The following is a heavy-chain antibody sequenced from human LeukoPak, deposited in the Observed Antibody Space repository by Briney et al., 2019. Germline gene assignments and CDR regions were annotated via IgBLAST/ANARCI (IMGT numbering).Heavy chain of an antibody. CDR1: GYTLTELS. CDR3: SVGGWYGIGFDY. CDR2: FDPEDGET. V-gene: IGHV1-24*01. Sequence: APVKVSCKVSGYTLTELSVHWVRQAPGKGLEWMGGFDPEDGETIYAQKFQGRVTMTEDTSTDTAYMELSSLRSEDTAVYYCSVGGWYGIGFDYWGQGTLVTVSS. J-gene: IGHJ4*02. D-gene: IGHD6-19*01.